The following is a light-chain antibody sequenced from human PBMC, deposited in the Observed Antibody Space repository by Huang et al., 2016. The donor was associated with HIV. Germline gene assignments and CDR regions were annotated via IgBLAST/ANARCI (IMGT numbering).Light chain of an antibody. Sequence: EIVLTQSPATLSLSPGESATLSCRASQIVTGHIAWYQQRPGQPPRLLIYDASKRATGIPPRFSGSGSGTDFTLTISSLEPEDFAVYYCQRRSDRPPFGQGTKLEI. CDR3: QRRSDRPP. CDR1: QIVTGH. V-gene: IGKV3-11*01. J-gene: IGKJ2*01. CDR2: DAS.